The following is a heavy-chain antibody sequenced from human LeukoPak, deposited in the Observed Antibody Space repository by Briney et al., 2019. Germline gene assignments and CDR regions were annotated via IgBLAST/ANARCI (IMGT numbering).Heavy chain of an antibody. CDR1: GYTLTELS. CDR3: ATVSLNSGSYPD. CDR2: FDPEDGET. Sequence: ASVTVSCKVSGYTLTELSMHWVRQAPGKGLEWMGGFDPEDGETIYAQKFQGRVTMTEDTSTDTAYKELSSLRSEDTAVYYCATVSLNSGSYPDWGQGTLVTVSS. D-gene: IGHD1-26*01. J-gene: IGHJ4*02. V-gene: IGHV1-24*01.